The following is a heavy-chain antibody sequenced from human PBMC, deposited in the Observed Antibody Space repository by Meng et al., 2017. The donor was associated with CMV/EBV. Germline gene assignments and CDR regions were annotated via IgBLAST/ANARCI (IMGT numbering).Heavy chain of an antibody. CDR1: GGTFSSYT. Sequence: SVKVSCKASGGTFSSYTISWVRQAPGQGLEWMGRIIPILGIANYAQKFQGRVTITADKSTSTAYMELRSLRSDDTAVYYCARDTTGTVYYYYGMDVWGQGTTVTVS. D-gene: IGHD1-1*01. CDR2: IIPILGIA. V-gene: IGHV1-69*04. J-gene: IGHJ6*02. CDR3: ARDTTGTVYYYYGMDV.